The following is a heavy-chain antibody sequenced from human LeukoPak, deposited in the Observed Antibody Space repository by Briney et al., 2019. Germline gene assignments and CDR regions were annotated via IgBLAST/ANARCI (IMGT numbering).Heavy chain of an antibody. D-gene: IGHD6-13*01. CDR1: GGSISSGSYY. J-gene: IGHJ5*02. CDR2: IYTSGST. CDR3: ASSIAAAVSWFDP. V-gene: IGHV4-61*02. Sequence: PSETLSLTCTVSGGSISSGSYYWSWIRQPAGKGLEWIGRIYTSGSTNYNPSLKSRVTISVDTSKNQFSLKLRSVTAADTAVYYCASSIAAAVSWFDPWGQGTLVTVSS.